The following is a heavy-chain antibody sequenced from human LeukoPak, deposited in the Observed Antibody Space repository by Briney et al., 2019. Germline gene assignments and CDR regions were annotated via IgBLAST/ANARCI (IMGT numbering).Heavy chain of an antibody. CDR1: GFTFSSYA. CDR2: ISGSGGNT. J-gene: IGHJ4*02. Sequence: PGGSLRLSCTTSGFTFSSYAMSWVRQAPAKGLEWFSTISGSGGNTYYADSVKGRFTIPRDNSKNTLYLQMNSLRSDETAAYYCANYGGTYWYYFDYWGQGTLVIVSS. D-gene: IGHD1-26*01. CDR3: ANYGGTYWYYFDY. V-gene: IGHV3-23*01.